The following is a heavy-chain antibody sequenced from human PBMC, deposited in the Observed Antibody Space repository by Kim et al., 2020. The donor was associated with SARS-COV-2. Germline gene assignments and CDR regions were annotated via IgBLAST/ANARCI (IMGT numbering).Heavy chain of an antibody. CDR1: GFTFRNYG. V-gene: IGHV3-30*03. D-gene: IGHD5-12*01. CDR2: ISYDGSNE. CDR3: ATGGYGGFDS. J-gene: IGHJ4*02. Sequence: GGSLRLSCAASGFTFRNYGMHWVRQAPGKRLEWVTVISYDGSNEYYADSVKGRFTMSRDTSKNILYLHMNSLRPVDTAVYYCATGGYGGFDSLGQGTLVT.